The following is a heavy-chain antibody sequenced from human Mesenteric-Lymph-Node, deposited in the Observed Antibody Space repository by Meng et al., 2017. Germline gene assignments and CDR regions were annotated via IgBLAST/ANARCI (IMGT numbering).Heavy chain of an antibody. CDR3: ARGRGWGYCSSTSCYLTPNWFDP. D-gene: IGHD2-2*01. CDR1: GGSIGSSSYY. V-gene: IGHV4-39*07. Sequence: GSLRLSCTVSGGSIGSSSYYWGWIRQPPGKGPEWIGSIYYSGSTYYNPSLKSRVTISVDTSKNQFSLKLSSVTAADTAVYYCARGRGWGYCSSTSCYLTPNWFDPWGQGTLVTVSS. CDR2: IYYSGST. J-gene: IGHJ5*02.